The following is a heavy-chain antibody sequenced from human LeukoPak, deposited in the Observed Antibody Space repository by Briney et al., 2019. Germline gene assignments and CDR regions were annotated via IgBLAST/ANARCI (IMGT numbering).Heavy chain of an antibody. CDR2: IYTSGST. CDR3: ARDPGGSGSYYNPFFDY. D-gene: IGHD3-10*01. V-gene: IGHV4-61*02. CDR1: GGSISSGSYY. J-gene: IGHJ4*02. Sequence: SETLSLTCTVSGGSISSGSYYWSWIRQPAGKGLEWIGRIYTSGSTNYNPSLKSRVTISVDTSKNQFSLKLSSVTAADTAVYYCARDPGGSGSYYNPFFDYWGQGTLVTVSS.